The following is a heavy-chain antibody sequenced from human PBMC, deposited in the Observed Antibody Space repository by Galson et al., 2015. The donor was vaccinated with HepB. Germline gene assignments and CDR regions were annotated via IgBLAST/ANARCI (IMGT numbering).Heavy chain of an antibody. D-gene: IGHD3-10*01. V-gene: IGHV3-23*01. CDR3: AKDKYHHPLQLWLGESEGWFDP. CDR1: GFTFSSYA. CDR2: ISGSGGST. J-gene: IGHJ5*02. Sequence: SLRLSCAASGFTFSSYAMSWVRQAPGKGLEWVSAISGSGGSTYYADSVKGRFTISRDNSKNTLYLQMNSLRAEDTAVYYCAKDKYHHPLQLWLGESEGWFDPWGQGTLVTVSS.